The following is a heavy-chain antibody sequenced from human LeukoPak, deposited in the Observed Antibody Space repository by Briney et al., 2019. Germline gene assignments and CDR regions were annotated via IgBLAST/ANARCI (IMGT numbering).Heavy chain of an antibody. V-gene: IGHV3-72*01. CDR3: TRVVLVGTTYSYFDY. Sequence: GGSLRLSCAASGFTFSDHYMDWVRQAPGKGLEWVGRTRKKTNSYTTEYAASVKGRFTISRDDSKNSPYLQMNSLKAEDTAVYYCTRVVLVGTTYSYFDYWGQGTLVTVSS. CDR2: TRKKTNSYTT. J-gene: IGHJ4*02. CDR1: GFTFSDHY. D-gene: IGHD1-26*01.